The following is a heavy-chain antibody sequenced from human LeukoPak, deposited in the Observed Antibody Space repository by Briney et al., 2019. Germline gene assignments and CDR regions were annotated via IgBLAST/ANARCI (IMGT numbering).Heavy chain of an antibody. D-gene: IGHD2-15*01. V-gene: IGHV4-4*09. CDR1: GDFSSFYY. CDR3: ARPGQSSWWVYFNY. Sequence: SETLSLTCTVSGDFSSFYYWTLIRQPPGKGLDWIGNIHTSGSTDYNPSLKSRVTMSLDTSKNQFSLRLSSVTAADTAVYYCARPGQSSWWVYFNYWGQGTLVTVSS. CDR2: IHTSGST. J-gene: IGHJ4*02.